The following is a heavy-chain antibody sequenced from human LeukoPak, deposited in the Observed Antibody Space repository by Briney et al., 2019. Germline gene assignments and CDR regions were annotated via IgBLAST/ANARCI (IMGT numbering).Heavy chain of an antibody. Sequence: SETLSLTCTVSSDFFSSVTDYWAWIRQPPGRGLEWIASGDYSGGTYYNPSLESRVAISADMSKNQISLKLSSVTAADTAVYFCARFPYFEGFDYWGQGTQVIVSS. CDR1: SDFFSSVTDY. CDR2: GDYSGGT. V-gene: IGHV4-39*07. D-gene: IGHD3-9*01. J-gene: IGHJ4*02. CDR3: ARFPYFEGFDY.